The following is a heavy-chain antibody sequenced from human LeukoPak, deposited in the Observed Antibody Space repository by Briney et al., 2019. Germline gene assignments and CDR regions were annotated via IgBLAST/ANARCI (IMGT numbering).Heavy chain of an antibody. CDR3: AKPRGPNGYDHENWFDP. J-gene: IGHJ5*02. CDR1: GFTFTSYG. V-gene: IGHV3-30*02. Sequence: PGGSLRLSCAASGFTFTSYGMHWVRQAPGKGLEWVAFIRYDGSNKYYADSVKGRFTISRDNSKNTLYLQMNSLRAEDTAVYYCAKPRGPNGYDHENWFDPWGQGTLVTVSS. D-gene: IGHD5-18*01. CDR2: IRYDGSNK.